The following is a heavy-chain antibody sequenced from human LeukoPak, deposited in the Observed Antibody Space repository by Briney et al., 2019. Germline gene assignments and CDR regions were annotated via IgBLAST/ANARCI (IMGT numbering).Heavy chain of an antibody. CDR1: GYTFTSYD. D-gene: IGHD1-26*01. Sequence: ASVKVSCKASGYTFTSYDINWVRQATGQRLEWTGWISAGNGNTKYSQNFQGRVTFISNTSATTAFMELSSLRSEDAAVYYCARDSGSGNNDYWGQGTLVTVSS. V-gene: IGHV1-3*01. CDR2: ISAGNGNT. CDR3: ARDSGSGNNDY. J-gene: IGHJ4*02.